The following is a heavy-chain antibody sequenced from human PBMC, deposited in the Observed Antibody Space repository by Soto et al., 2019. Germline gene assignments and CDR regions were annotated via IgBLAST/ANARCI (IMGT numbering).Heavy chain of an antibody. V-gene: IGHV3-23*01. CDR3: AKDKYYYYS. J-gene: IGHJ4*02. D-gene: IGHD6-6*01. CDR1: GFTFSSSG. Sequence: PGGSLRLSCVASGFTFSSSGMSWVRQAPGKGLEWVSSISGGVDTKYYADSVKGRFTISRDSTKSTLYLQMNSLGADDTAIYYCAKDKYYYYSWGQGT. CDR2: ISGGVDTK.